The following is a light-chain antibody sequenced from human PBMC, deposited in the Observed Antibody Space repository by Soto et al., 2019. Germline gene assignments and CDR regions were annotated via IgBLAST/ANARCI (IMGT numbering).Light chain of an antibody. J-gene: IGKJ2*01. Sequence: EIVLTHSPGTLSLSPGERATLSCRASQSVSSSYLAWYQQKPGQAPRLLIYGASSRATGIPDRFSGSGSGTDFTLTISRLEPEDFAVYYCQQYGRSPYTFGQGTKLEIK. V-gene: IGKV3-20*01. CDR3: QQYGRSPYT. CDR1: QSVSSSY. CDR2: GAS.